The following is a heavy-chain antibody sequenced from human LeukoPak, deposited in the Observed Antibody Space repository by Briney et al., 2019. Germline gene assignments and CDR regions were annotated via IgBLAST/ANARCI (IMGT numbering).Heavy chain of an antibody. CDR3: ARDHREYYFDY. D-gene: IGHD5-24*01. J-gene: IGHJ4*02. Sequence: GGSLRLSCAASGFTFSGYGMHWVRQAPGKGLEWVAVIWYDGSNKYYADSVKGRFTISRDNSKNTLYLQMNSLRAEDTAVYYCARDHREYYFDYWGQGTLVTVSS. CDR1: GFTFSGYG. V-gene: IGHV3-33*01. CDR2: IWYDGSNK.